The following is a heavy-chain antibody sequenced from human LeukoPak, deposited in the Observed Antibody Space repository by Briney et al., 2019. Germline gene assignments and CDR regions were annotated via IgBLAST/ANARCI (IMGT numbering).Heavy chain of an antibody. CDR2: IYYSGST. J-gene: IGHJ5*02. CDR3: ARVNIVVVPAANWFDP. D-gene: IGHD2-2*01. Sequence: TQTLSLTCTVSGGSISSGDYYWSWIRQPPGKGLEWISYIYYSGSTYYNPSLKSRVTISVDTSKNQFSLKLSSVTAADTAVYYCARVNIVVVPAANWFDPWGQGTLVTVSS. CDR1: GGSISSGDYY. V-gene: IGHV4-30-4*01.